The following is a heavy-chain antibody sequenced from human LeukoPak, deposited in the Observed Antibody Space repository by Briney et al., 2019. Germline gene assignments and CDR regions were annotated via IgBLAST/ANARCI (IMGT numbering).Heavy chain of an antibody. Sequence: SETLFLTCTVSGGSISSSSYYWGWIRQPPGKGLEWIGTIHYSGSTYYSPSLKSRVTISVDTSENQFSLKLSSVTAADTAVYYCARTPRYSRTYDYWGQGTLVTVSS. CDR3: ARTPRYSRTYDY. V-gene: IGHV4-39*07. CDR2: IHYSGST. D-gene: IGHD2-15*01. J-gene: IGHJ4*02. CDR1: GGSISSSSYY.